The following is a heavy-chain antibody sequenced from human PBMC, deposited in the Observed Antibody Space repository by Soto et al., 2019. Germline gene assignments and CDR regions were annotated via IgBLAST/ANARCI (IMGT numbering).Heavy chain of an antibody. D-gene: IGHD3-3*01. V-gene: IGHV2-5*02. J-gene: IGHJ4*02. Sequence: QITLKESGPTLVKPTQTLTLTCTFSGFSLSTSGVGVGWIRQPPGKALEGLVIIYWDDDKRYSPSLRSRLTIPKDTSKNQVVLSMTNVDPEDTATYFCAHRRIGVSQWNYGDFDYWGQGILVTVSS. CDR1: GFSLSTSGVG. CDR3: AHRRIGVSQWNYGDFDY. CDR2: IYWDDDK.